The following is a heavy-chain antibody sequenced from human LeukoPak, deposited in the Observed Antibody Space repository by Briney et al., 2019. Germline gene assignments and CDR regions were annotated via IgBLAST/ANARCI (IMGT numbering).Heavy chain of an antibody. V-gene: IGHV1-46*01. CDR2: INPSGGRT. CDR3: ARVPINSSGWPTHAIDI. J-gene: IGHJ3*02. CDR1: GYIFTNYD. D-gene: IGHD6-19*01. Sequence: ASVKVSCKASGYIFTNYDMHWVRQAPGQGLEWMGIINPSGGRTSYPQKFQGRVTMTRDTSTSTVYMEVSSLRSEDTAVYYCARVPINSSGWPTHAIDIWGQGTMVTVSS.